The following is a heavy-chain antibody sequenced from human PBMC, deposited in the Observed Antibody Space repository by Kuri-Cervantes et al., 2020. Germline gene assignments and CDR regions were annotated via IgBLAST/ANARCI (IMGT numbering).Heavy chain of an antibody. CDR3: ASPSIAVAGTWYYYYSMDV. V-gene: IGHV3-9*01. J-gene: IGHJ6*02. Sequence: SLKISCAASGFTFDDYAMHWVRQAPGKGLEWVSGISWNSGSIGYADSVKGRFTISRDNAKNSLYLQMNSLRAEDTAVYYCASPSIAVAGTWYYYYSMDVWGQGTTVTVSS. CDR1: GFTFDDYA. D-gene: IGHD6-19*01. CDR2: ISWNSGSI.